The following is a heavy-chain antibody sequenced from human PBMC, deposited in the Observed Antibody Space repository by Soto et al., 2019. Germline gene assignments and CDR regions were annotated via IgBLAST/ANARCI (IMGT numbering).Heavy chain of an antibody. J-gene: IGHJ6*02. CDR3: ARSQGSSTSLDIYDYYYYGMDV. V-gene: IGHV1-69*01. D-gene: IGHD2-2*01. CDR2: IIPIPGTA. CDR1: GGTFGSYA. Sequence: QVQLVQSGAEVKKPGSSVKVSCKASGGTFGSYAISWVRQAPGQGLEWMGGIIPIPGTANYAQKFQGRVTIAADESSSAGYMALSSSRSEDTAVYYCARSQGSSTSLDIYDYYYYGMDVWGQGTTVSVSS.